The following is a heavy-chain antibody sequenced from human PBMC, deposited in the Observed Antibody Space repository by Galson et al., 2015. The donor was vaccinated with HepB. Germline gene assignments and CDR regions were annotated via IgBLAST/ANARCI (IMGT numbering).Heavy chain of an antibody. J-gene: IGHJ4*02. D-gene: IGHD3-16*02. CDR2: IDINTEKP. CDR3: ARGDYIWGSFRHFDY. V-gene: IGHV7-4-1*02. Sequence: SVKVSCKASGYRFIEYGVNWVRQAPGQGLEWMGWIDINTEKPTYAQGFTGRFVFSLDTSVSTTFLQIRSLKADDTAVYYCARGDYIWGSFRHFDYWGQGTLVTVSS. CDR1: GYRFIEYG.